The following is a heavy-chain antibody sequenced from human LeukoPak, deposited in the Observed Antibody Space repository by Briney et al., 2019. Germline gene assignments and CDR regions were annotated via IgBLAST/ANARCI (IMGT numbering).Heavy chain of an antibody. Sequence: LTGGSLRLSCAASGFTFSSYAMHWVRQAPGKGLEWVAVISYDGSDKYYADSVKGRFTISRDNSKNTLYLQMNSLRAEDTAVYYCARETDGMDVWGQGTTVTVSS. CDR1: GFTFSSYA. CDR3: ARETDGMDV. V-gene: IGHV3-30-3*01. CDR2: ISYDGSDK. J-gene: IGHJ6*02.